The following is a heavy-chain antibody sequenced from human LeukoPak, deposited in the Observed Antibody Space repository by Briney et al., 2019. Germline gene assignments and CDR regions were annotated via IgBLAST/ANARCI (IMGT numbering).Heavy chain of an antibody. CDR3: ASLESIAAAGVGSNWFDP. CDR1: GYTFTGYY. Sequence: ASVKVSCKASGYTFTGYYMHWVRQAPGQGLEWMGWINPNSGGTNYAQKFQGRVTMTRDTSISTAYMELSRLRSDDTAVYYCASLESIAAAGVGSNWFDPWGQGTLVTVSS. J-gene: IGHJ5*02. D-gene: IGHD6-13*01. CDR2: INPNSGGT. V-gene: IGHV1-2*02.